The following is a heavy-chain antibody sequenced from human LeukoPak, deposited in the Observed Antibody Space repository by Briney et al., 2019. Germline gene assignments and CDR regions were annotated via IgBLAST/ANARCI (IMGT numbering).Heavy chain of an antibody. CDR3: ARLPGIAAV. Sequence: SETLSLTCTVSGGSTSRYYWSWIRQPPGKRLEWLGHFYYSGSTTYNPSLKSRLTMSVDTSKNQISLKLISLTAADTAVYYCARLPGIAAVWGQGTLVTVSS. V-gene: IGHV4-59*08. J-gene: IGHJ4*02. D-gene: IGHD6-13*01. CDR1: GGSTSRYY. CDR2: FYYSGST.